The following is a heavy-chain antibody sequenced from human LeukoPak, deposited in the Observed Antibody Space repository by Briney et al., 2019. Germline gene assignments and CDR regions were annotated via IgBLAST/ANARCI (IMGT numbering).Heavy chain of an antibody. Sequence: ASVKVSCKASGHTLTVHYIHWVRQGPGQGLDWLGWITLHSGDTHYAQKYQGRLTMTSDTSISTGYMELSTLQFDDTAVYYCAREGQLGLDNWGQGTLVTVSS. J-gene: IGHJ1*01. CDR2: ITLHSGDT. V-gene: IGHV1-2*02. CDR3: AREGQLGLDN. D-gene: IGHD1-1*01. CDR1: GHTLTVHY.